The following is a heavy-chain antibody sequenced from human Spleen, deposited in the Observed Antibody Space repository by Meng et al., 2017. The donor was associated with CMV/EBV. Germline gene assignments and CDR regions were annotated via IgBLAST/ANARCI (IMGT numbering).Heavy chain of an antibody. CDR3: ARAGAAVTTNFDF. CDR1: GYNFDSYG. CDR2: VGAENGDT. D-gene: IGHD4-17*01. J-gene: IGHJ4*02. Sequence: KASGYNFDSYGITWVRQAPGQGLEWVGWVGAENGDTNYGQKFQGRVTVTADTFTNTAYMEMRSLRSDDSAMYYCARAGAAVTTNFDFWGQGTLVTVSS. V-gene: IGHV1-18*01.